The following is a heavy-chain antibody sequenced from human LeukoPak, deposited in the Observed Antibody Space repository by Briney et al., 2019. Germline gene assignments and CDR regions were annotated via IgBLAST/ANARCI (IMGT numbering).Heavy chain of an antibody. D-gene: IGHD2-2*01. CDR2: INDSGST. V-gene: IGHV4-34*01. Sequence: PSETLSLTCAVFGGSFSGYYRSWIRQPPGKGLEWIGEINDSGSTNYNPSLKSRVTMSVDTSKNQFSLKLSSVTAADTAVYYCARDQYCSSTSCYEGGWFDPWGQGTLVTVSS. J-gene: IGHJ5*02. CDR1: GGSFSGYY. CDR3: ARDQYCSSTSCYEGGWFDP.